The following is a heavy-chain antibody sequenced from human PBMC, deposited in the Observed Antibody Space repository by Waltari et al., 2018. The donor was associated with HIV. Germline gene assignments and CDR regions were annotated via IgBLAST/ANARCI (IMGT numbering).Heavy chain of an antibody. CDR3: ARDIGDYSNYGYYYYMDV. V-gene: IGHV1-18*01. D-gene: IGHD4-4*01. Sequence: QGQLVKSGAEVRKPGGAVKVSGKASGYNFTRYGIDLVRQATGQGLEWMGLISAYKGNTKYAQKFQCRVTMTTDTSTSTAYMELRSLRADDTAIYYCARDIGDYSNYGYYYYMDVWGKGTTVTVSS. CDR1: GYNFTRYG. J-gene: IGHJ6*03. CDR2: ISAYKGNT.